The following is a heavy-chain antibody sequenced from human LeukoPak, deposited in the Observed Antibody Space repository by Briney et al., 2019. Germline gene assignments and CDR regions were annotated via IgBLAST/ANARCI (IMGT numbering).Heavy chain of an antibody. CDR2: MNPNSGNT. V-gene: IGHV1-8*01. CDR3: ARCLSFFGDFDY. D-gene: IGHD3-10*01. Sequence: GASVKVSCKASGYTFTSYDINWVRQATGQGLEWMGWMNPNSGNTGYAQKFQGRVTMTRNTSISTAYMELSSLRSEDTAVYYCARCLSFFGDFDYWGQGTLVTVSS. CDR1: GYTFTSYD. J-gene: IGHJ4*02.